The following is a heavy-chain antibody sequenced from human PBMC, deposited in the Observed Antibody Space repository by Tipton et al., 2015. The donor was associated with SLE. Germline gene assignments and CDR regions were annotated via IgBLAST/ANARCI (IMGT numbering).Heavy chain of an antibody. CDR3: SSGPYQYNFDF. CDR1: GGSITSSNYY. CDR2: FFYSGGT. V-gene: IGHV4-39*02. J-gene: IGHJ4*02. D-gene: IGHD6-19*01. Sequence: TLSLTCTVSGGSITSSNYYWDWIRQPPGKALEWIGGFFYSGGTYYNPSLKSRVTISVDTSKIHFSLKLRSVTAADTAVYYCSSGPYQYNFDFWGQGTLVTVSS.